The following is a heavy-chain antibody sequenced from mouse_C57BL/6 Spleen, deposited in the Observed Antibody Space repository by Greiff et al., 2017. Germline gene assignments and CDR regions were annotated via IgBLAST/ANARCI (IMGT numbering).Heavy chain of an antibody. J-gene: IGHJ4*01. CDR3: ARDITTVVATPLAMDY. Sequence: ESGPGLVKPSQSLSLTCSVTGYSITSGYYWNWIRQLPGNKLEWMGYISYDGSNNYNPTLKNRISITRETSKNQFFLKLNSVTTEDTATYYCARDITTVVATPLAMDYWGQGTSVTVSS. CDR1: GYSITSGYY. D-gene: IGHD1-1*01. V-gene: IGHV3-6*01. CDR2: ISYDGSN.